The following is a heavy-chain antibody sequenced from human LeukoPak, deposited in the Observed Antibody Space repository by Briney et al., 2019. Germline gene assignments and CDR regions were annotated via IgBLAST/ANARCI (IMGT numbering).Heavy chain of an antibody. CDR3: ASSSSSWYLFDY. CDR2: IYSGDSGT. CDR1: GYSFTNYW. V-gene: IGHV5-51*01. Sequence: GEYLKISCKGSGYSFTNYWIGWVRQMPGKALEWMGIIYSGDSGTRYSPSFQGHVTISADKSISTAYLHWSSLEASDTAMYYCASSSSSWYLFDYWGQGTLVTVSS. D-gene: IGHD6-13*01. J-gene: IGHJ4*02.